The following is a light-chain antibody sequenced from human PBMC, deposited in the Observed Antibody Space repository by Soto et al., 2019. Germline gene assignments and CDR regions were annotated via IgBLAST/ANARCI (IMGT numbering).Light chain of an antibody. CDR2: GAS. CDR1: QSVSNNY. V-gene: IGKV3-20*01. J-gene: IGKJ1*01. Sequence: IVLTLSPGTLSLTPVERATLSCRASQSVSNNYLAWYQQKPGQAPRLLIYGASNRATGIPDRFSGSGSGTDFTLTISRLEPEDFAVYYCQQYGSSGTFGQGTKVDIK. CDR3: QQYGSSGT.